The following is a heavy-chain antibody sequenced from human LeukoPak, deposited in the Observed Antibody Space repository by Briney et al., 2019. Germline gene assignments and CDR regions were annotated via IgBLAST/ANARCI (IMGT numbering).Heavy chain of an antibody. V-gene: IGHV3-9*01. Sequence: GGSLRLSCAASGFSFEDYAMHWVRHAPGKGLEWVSGIGWNSDSIDYADSVKGRFTISRDNAKYSLYLQMNSLRAEDTALYYCAKDMSRFSWSYGDAFDIWGQGTMVTVSS. D-gene: IGHD1-26*01. CDR2: IGWNSDSI. CDR3: AKDMSRFSWSYGDAFDI. CDR1: GFSFEDYA. J-gene: IGHJ3*02.